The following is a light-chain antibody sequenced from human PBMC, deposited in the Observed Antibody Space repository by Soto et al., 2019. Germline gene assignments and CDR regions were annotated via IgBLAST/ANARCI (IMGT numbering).Light chain of an antibody. V-gene: IGKV3D-20*02. Sequence: PGERVTLSCRASQSVSSSYLTWYQQKPGQAPRLLIYGASTRATSIPARFSGSGSGTDFTLTISSLEPEDFAVYYCQQRSSWPLTFGGGTKVEIK. CDR2: GAS. J-gene: IGKJ4*01. CDR3: QQRSSWPLT. CDR1: QSVSSSY.